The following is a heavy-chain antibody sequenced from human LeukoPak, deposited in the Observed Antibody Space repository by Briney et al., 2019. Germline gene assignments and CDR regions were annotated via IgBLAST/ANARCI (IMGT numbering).Heavy chain of an antibody. CDR2: ISSTGGTT. Sequence: GGSLRLSCAASGFTFSNYAMSWVRQAPGKGLEWVSAISSTGGTTYYAESVKGRFTISRDNSKSTLYLQMNSLRAEDTAVYYCASGGNYLDYWGQGTLVTVSS. CDR3: ASGGNYLDY. V-gene: IGHV3-23*01. J-gene: IGHJ4*02. D-gene: IGHD1-26*01. CDR1: GFTFSNYA.